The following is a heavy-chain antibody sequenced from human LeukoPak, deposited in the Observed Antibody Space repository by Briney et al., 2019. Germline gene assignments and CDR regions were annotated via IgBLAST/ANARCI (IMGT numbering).Heavy chain of an antibody. Sequence: PGGSLRLSCAASGFTFSSYAMSWVRQAPGKGLEWVSAISGSGGSTYYADSVKGRFTISRDNSKNTLYLQMNSLRAEDTAVYYCAKDPWSLVVVTAIDYWGQGTLVTVSS. D-gene: IGHD2-21*02. CDR1: GFTFSSYA. V-gene: IGHV3-23*01. J-gene: IGHJ4*02. CDR2: ISGSGGST. CDR3: AKDPWSLVVVTAIDY.